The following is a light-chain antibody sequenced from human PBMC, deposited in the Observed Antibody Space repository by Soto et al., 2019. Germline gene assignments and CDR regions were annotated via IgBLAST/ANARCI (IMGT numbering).Light chain of an antibody. CDR1: SSSVVSYNL. J-gene: IGLJ1*01. CDR3: CSYAGSSTYV. Sequence: QSALTQPASVSGSPGQSITISCTGTSSSVVSYNLVSWYQQHPGKAPKLMIYEGSKRPSGVSNRFSGSKSGNTASLTISGLQAEDEADHYCCSYAGSSTYVFGTGTKLTVL. CDR2: EGS. V-gene: IGLV2-23*01.